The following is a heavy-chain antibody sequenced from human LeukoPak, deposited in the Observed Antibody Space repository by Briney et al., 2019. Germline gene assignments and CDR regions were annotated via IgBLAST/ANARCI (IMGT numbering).Heavy chain of an antibody. D-gene: IGHD6-19*01. CDR3: ASGVYSSGWYLDY. Sequence: GRSLRISCAASAFPFSSYGMHWVRQAPGKGLEWVAVIWHDGSHKYYADSVKGRFTISRDNSKNTLYLQMNSLRAEDTAIYYCASGVYSSGWYLDYWGQGTLVTVSS. CDR1: AFPFSSYG. J-gene: IGHJ4*02. CDR2: IWHDGSHK. V-gene: IGHV3-33*01.